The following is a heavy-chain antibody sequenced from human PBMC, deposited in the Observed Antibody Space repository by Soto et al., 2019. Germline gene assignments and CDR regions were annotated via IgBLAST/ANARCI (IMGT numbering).Heavy chain of an antibody. D-gene: IGHD4-17*01. CDR3: AKGNDGDYGGFDP. Sequence: EVQILESGGGLIQPGGSLRLSCAASGFSFSTFAMTWVRQAPGKGLEWVSTIISTGISTYYADSVKGRFTISRANSKNTLYLQMNSLRAEDSAVYYWAKGNDGDYGGFDPWGQGTLVTVSS. J-gene: IGHJ5*02. CDR1: GFSFSTFA. V-gene: IGHV3-23*01. CDR2: IISTGIST.